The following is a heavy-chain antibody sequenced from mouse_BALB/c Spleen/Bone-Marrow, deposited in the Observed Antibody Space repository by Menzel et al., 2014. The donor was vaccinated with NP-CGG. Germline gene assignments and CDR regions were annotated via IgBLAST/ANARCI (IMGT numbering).Heavy chain of an antibody. CDR1: GFTFSSYG. Sequence: MMLVESGGGLVQPGGSLKLSCAASGFTFSSYGMSWVRQTPDKRLELVATINSNGGSTYYPDSVKGRFTISRDNAKNTLYLQMSSLKSEDTAMYYCARDGYYVFYAMDYWGQGTSVTVSS. CDR3: ARDGYYVFYAMDY. V-gene: IGHV5-6-3*01. D-gene: IGHD2-3*01. J-gene: IGHJ4*01. CDR2: INSNGGST.